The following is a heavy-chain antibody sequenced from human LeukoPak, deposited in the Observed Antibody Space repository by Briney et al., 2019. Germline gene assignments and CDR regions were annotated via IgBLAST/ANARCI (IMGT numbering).Heavy chain of an antibody. Sequence: GGPLRLFCTASVYILSTQATIWVPRSPGKALEGLSPYCGRGESTYHADFVKGRFTISRDNSKNTLYLQMNSLRAEDTAVYYCAKAMVRGVIITHRVLYYWGQGTLVTVSS. CDR2: YCGRGEST. CDR1: VYILSTQA. D-gene: IGHD3-10*01. J-gene: IGHJ4*02. V-gene: IGHV3-23*01. CDR3: AKAMVRGVIITHRVLYY.